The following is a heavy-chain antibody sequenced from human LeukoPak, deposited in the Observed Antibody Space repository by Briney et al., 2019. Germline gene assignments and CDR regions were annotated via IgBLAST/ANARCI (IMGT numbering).Heavy chain of an antibody. V-gene: IGHV3-30*18. CDR1: GFTFSTYG. CDR2: ISYDGSNK. Sequence: GRSLRLSCAASGFTFSTYGMHWVRQAPGXGLEWVAVISYDGSNKYYADSVKGRFTVSRDNSKNTLYLQMNSLRAEDTAVYYCAKGVGGYFDWLSIDYWGQGTLVTVSS. J-gene: IGHJ4*02. D-gene: IGHD3-9*01. CDR3: AKGVGGYFDWLSIDY.